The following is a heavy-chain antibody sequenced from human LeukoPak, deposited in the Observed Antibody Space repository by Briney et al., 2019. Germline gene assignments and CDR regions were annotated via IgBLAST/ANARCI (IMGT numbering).Heavy chain of an antibody. J-gene: IGHJ3*02. Sequence: GGSLRLSCTASGFTFSSFWMHWVRQAPGKGLVWVSRINSDGSSTNYADSVKGRFTISRDNAKSTLYLQMNSLTAEDTAVYYCVKVGPTYSLGAFDIWGLGTMVTVSS. CDR3: VKVGPTYSLGAFDI. CDR1: GFTFSSFW. V-gene: IGHV3-74*01. D-gene: IGHD1-26*01. CDR2: INSDGSST.